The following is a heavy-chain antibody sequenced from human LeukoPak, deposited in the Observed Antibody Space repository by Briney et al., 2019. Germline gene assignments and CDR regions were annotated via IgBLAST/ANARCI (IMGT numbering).Heavy chain of an antibody. J-gene: IGHJ3*02. V-gene: IGHV1-8*03. CDR1: GYTFTSYD. CDR2: MNPNSGNT. CDR3: ASDVGATSYDAFDI. D-gene: IGHD1-26*01. Sequence: ASVKVSCKASGYTFTSYDINWVRQATGQGLEWMGWMNPNSGNTGYAQKFQGRVTITRNTSISTAYMELSSLRSEDTAVYYCASDVGATSYDAFDIWGQGTMVTASS.